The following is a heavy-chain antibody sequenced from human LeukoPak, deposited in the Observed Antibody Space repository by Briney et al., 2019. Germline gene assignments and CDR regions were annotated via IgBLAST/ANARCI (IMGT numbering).Heavy chain of an antibody. V-gene: IGHV3-66*01. CDR3: ARGVYSYDSYYFDY. J-gene: IGHJ4*02. Sequence: PGGSLRLSCAASGFTVSSNYMSWVRQAPGKGLEWVSVIYSGGSTYYADSVKGRSTISRDNSKNTLYLQMNSLRAEDTAVYYCARGVYSYDSYYFDYWGQGTLVTVSS. CDR2: IYSGGST. D-gene: IGHD5-18*01. CDR1: GFTVSSNY.